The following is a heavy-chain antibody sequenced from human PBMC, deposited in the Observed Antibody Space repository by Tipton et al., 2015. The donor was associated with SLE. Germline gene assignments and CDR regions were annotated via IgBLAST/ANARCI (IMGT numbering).Heavy chain of an antibody. D-gene: IGHD3-22*01. V-gene: IGHV1-3*01. CDR1: GYTFTSYA. J-gene: IGHJ6*02. CDR3: AREVPLYDGSGSHDGRDV. Sequence: QVQLVQSGAEVKKPGASVKVSCKASGYTFTSYAMHWVRQAPGQRLEWMGWINAGNGNTKYSQKFQGRVTITRDTSASTAYMELSSLRSEDTAVYYCAREVPLYDGSGSHDGRDVWGQGTTVTVSS. CDR2: INAGNGNT.